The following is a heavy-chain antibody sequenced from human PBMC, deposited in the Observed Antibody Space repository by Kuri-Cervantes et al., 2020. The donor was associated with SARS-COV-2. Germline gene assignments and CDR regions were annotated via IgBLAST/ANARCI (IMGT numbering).Heavy chain of an antibody. V-gene: IGHV4-34*01. Sequence: SETLSLTCAVFGGSFSDYSWRWIRQPPEKGLEWIGDISHSGNANYNPSFKSRVTISVDTSKNQFSLRLSSVIAADTAVYYCAGFYYYDSSGFVANYYYMDVWGKGTTVTVSS. CDR1: GGSFSDYS. D-gene: IGHD3-22*01. CDR3: AGFYYYDSSGFVANYYYMDV. CDR2: ISHSGNA. J-gene: IGHJ6*03.